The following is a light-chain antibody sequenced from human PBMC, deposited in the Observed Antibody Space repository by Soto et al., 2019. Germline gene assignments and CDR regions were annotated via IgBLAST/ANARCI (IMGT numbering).Light chain of an antibody. CDR2: GNS. J-gene: IGLJ1*01. V-gene: IGLV1-40*01. Sequence: QSVLTQPPSVSGAPGQRVTISCTGSSSNIGAGYDVHWYQQLPGTAPKLLIYGNSNRPSGVPDRFSGSKSGTSASLAITGLQAEDEADYYCSSYAGTYNLYFFGTGTKLTVL. CDR1: SSNIGAGYD. CDR3: SSYAGTYNLYF.